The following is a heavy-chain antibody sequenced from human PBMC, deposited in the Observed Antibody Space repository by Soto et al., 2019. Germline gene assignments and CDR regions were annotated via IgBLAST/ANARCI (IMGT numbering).Heavy chain of an antibody. D-gene: IGHD3-16*01. CDR1: GFPFSHYW. CDR2: INPAGTIT. CDR3: TSDTFGLRDT. Sequence: MQMVESGGGSVQPGGPLRLSCAASGFPFSHYWMPWVRQTPGKGLVWVSRINPAGTITNYADSVEGRFTISRDNADSALFLQMNSLSAEDTAIYYCTSDTFGLRDTWGQGTLVTVSS. V-gene: IGHV3-74*01. J-gene: IGHJ5*02.